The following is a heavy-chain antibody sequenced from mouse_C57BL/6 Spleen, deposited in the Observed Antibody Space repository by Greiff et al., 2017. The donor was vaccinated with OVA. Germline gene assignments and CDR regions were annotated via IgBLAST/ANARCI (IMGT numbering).Heavy chain of an antibody. CDR3: AREDDYDEDFDY. V-gene: IGHV5-17*01. CDR2: ISSGSSTI. J-gene: IGHJ2*01. D-gene: IGHD2-4*01. Sequence: EVNLVESGGGLVKPGGSLKLSCAASGFTFSDYGMHWVRQAPEKGLEWVAYISSGSSTIYYADTVKGRFTISRDNAKNTLFLQMTSLRSEDTAMYYCAREDDYDEDFDYWGQGTTLTVSS. CDR1: GFTFSDYG.